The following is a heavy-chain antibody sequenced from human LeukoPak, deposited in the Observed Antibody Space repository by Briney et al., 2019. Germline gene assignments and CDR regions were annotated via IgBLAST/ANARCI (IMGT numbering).Heavy chain of an antibody. V-gene: IGHV4-30-2*01. CDR2: IYHSGST. CDR3: ARDAAQLYYFDY. J-gene: IGHJ4*02. Sequence: SQTLSLTCTVSGGSLSSGGYYWSWIRQPPGKGLEWIGYIYHSGSTYYNPSLKSRVTISVDRSKNQFSLKLSSVTAADTAVYYCARDAAQLYYFDYWGQGTLVTVSS. CDR1: GGSLSSGGYY. D-gene: IGHD1-1*01.